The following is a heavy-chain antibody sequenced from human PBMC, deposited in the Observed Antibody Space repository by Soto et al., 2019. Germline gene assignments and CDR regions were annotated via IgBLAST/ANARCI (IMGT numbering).Heavy chain of an antibody. CDR3: ARLGDNWNDPWY. J-gene: IGHJ4*02. V-gene: IGHV4-39*01. CDR1: DGSITSGSYY. CDR2: IYYSGFP. Sequence: NPSETLSLTCSVSDGSITSGSYYWGCIRQPPGKGLEWIGNIYYSGFPYYNPSLKSRVTISVDTSKNQFSLILTSVTAADTAVYYCARLGDNWNDPWYWGQGALVTVSS. D-gene: IGHD1-1*01.